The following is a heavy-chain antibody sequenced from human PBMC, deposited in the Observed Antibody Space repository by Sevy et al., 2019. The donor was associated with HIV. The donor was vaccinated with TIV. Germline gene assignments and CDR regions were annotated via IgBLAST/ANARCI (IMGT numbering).Heavy chain of an antibody. CDR1: GFTFSSYA. J-gene: IGHJ4*02. CDR2: ISYDGSNK. Sequence: GGSQRLSCAASGFTFSSYAMHWVRQAPGKGLEWVAVISYDGSNKYYADSVKGRFTISRDNSKNTLYLQMNSLRAEDTAGYYCARGRGPLYYDSSGSLAYYFDYWGQGTLVTVSS. D-gene: IGHD3-22*01. CDR3: ARGRGPLYYDSSGSLAYYFDY. V-gene: IGHV3-30-3*01.